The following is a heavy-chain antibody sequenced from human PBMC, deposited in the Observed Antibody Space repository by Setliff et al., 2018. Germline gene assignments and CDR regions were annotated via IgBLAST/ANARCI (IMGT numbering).Heavy chain of an antibody. CDR2: INRDGSYT. J-gene: IGHJ4*02. CDR1: GFTFSSYW. V-gene: IGHV3-74*01. D-gene: IGHD1-26*01. CDR3: VSGHASGTRGY. Sequence: GGSLRLSCAASGFTFSSYWMYWVRQAPGKGLVWVSRINRDGSYTVYADSVEGRFTISRDNAKNSVYLQMNSLRVEDTAVYYCVSGHASGTRGYWGQGTLVTVSS.